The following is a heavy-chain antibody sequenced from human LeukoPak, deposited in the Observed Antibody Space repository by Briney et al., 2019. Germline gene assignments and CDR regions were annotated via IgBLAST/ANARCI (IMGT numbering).Heavy chain of an antibody. CDR3: ARAPSYITMVRGREFDY. J-gene: IGHJ4*02. D-gene: IGHD3-10*01. V-gene: IGHV4-34*01. Sequence: SETLSLTCAVYGGSFSGYYWSWIRHPPRNGLEWIGEINHSGSTNYNPSLKSRLTISVDTSKNQFSLKLSSVTAADTAVYYCARAPSYITMVRGREFDYWGQGTLVTVSS. CDR1: GGSFSGYY. CDR2: INHSGST.